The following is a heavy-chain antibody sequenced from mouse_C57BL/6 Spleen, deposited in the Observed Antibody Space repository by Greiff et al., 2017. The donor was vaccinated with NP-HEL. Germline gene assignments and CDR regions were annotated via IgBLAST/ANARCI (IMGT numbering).Heavy chain of an antibody. CDR1: GYTFTSYW. CDR3: ARGIYYDYDWFAY. Sequence: QVQLQQSGAELVKPGASVKMSCKASGYTFTSYWITWVKQRPGQGLEWIGDIYPGSGSTNYNEKFKSKATLTVDTSSSTAYMQLSSLTSEDSAVYYCARGIYYDYDWFAYWGQGTLVTVSA. J-gene: IGHJ3*01. CDR2: IYPGSGST. D-gene: IGHD2-4*01. V-gene: IGHV1-55*01.